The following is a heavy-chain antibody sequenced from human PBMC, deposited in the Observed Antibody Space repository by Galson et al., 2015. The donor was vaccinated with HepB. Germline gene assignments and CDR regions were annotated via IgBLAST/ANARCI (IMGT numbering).Heavy chain of an antibody. CDR1: GFTFSTYA. CDR2: IKEDGSAT. Sequence: SLRLSCAASGFTFSTYAMSWVRQAPGKGLEYVGNIKEDGSATNYVHSGRGRFTISRDNAKNSVYLEMNSLRVDDTAVYYCTRNLGWEQADHGGQAPLVPGTS. CDR3: TRNLGWEQADH. J-gene: IGHJ1*01. D-gene: IGHD1-26*01. V-gene: IGHV3-7*01.